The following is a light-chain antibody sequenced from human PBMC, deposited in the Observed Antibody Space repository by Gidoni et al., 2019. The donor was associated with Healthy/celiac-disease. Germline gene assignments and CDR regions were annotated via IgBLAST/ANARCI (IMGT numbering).Light chain of an antibody. CDR3: QQYDNLPLT. Sequence: DIQMTQSPSSLSASVGDRVTITCQASQDISNYLNWYQQKPGKAPKLLIYDASNLETGVPSRFSGSGSGTDFTFTISSLQPEDFATYYCQQYDNLPLTFGGXTKVEI. J-gene: IGKJ4*01. V-gene: IGKV1-33*01. CDR2: DAS. CDR1: QDISNY.